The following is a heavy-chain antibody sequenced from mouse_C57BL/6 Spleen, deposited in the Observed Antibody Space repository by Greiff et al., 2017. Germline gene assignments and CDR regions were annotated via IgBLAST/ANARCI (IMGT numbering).Heavy chain of an antibody. CDR2: LDPENGDT. CDR3: TLYGNYAMDY. V-gene: IGHV14-4*01. J-gene: IGHJ4*01. Sequence: VQLQQSGAELVRPGASVKLSCTASGFNIKDDYMHWVKQRPEQGLEWIGWLDPENGDTEYASKFQGKATITADTSSNTAYLQLSSLTSEDTAVYYCTLYGNYAMDYWGQGTSVTVSS. CDR1: GFNIKDDY. D-gene: IGHD2-1*01.